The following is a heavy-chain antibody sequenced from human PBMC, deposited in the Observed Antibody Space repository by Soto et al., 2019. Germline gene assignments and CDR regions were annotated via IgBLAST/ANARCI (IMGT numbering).Heavy chain of an antibody. J-gene: IGHJ4*02. CDR3: ARGGEHYGSELNPVFDY. Sequence: ASVKVSCKASGYTFTGYYMHWVRQAPGQGFEWMGWINPNSGGTNYAQKFQGWVTMTRDTSISTAYMELSRLRSDDTAVYYCARGGEHYGSELNPVFDYRGQGTLVTVPS. CDR2: INPNSGGT. D-gene: IGHD4-17*01. V-gene: IGHV1-2*04. CDR1: GYTFTGYY.